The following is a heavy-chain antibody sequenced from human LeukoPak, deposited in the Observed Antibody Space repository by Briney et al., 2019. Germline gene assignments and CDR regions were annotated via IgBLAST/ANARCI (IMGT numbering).Heavy chain of an antibody. CDR2: IYPGDPDT. D-gene: IGHD7-27*01. V-gene: IGHV5-51*01. Sequence: GESLKISCKGSGYSFTSYWIGWVRQMPGKGLEWMGIIYPGDPDTRYSPSFQGQVTISADKSISTAYLQWSSLKASDTAMYYCATYDLTGDRGLNAFDIWGQGTMVTVSS. CDR3: ATYDLTGDRGLNAFDI. J-gene: IGHJ3*02. CDR1: GYSFTSYW.